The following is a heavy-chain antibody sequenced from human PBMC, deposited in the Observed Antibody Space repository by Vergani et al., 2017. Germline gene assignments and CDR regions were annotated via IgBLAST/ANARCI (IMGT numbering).Heavy chain of an antibody. CDR1: GGSINSHNYY. Sequence: QVQLQESGPGLVKPSQTLSLTCTVSGGSINSHNYYWSWIRQPAGKGLEWIGRIHTSGSTNYNPSLKSRVTMSEDTSKNQFSLNLTSVTAADTAVYYCAREGFYDNIRGTYRPPSYYGMGVWGKGLRSPSPQ. D-gene: IGHD3-16*02. CDR2: IHTSGST. J-gene: IGHJ6*01. V-gene: IGHV4-61*02. CDR3: AREGFYDNIRGTYRPPSYYGMGV.